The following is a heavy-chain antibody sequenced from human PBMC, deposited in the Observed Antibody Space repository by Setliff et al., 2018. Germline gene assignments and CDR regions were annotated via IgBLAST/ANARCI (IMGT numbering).Heavy chain of an antibody. CDR2: IYYSGNT. Sequence: LSLTCAVSVYSISRDCHWGWIRQPPGRGLEWIGSIYYSGNTYYNASLKGRVTISGDTSKNQFSLKLTAVTAADTAIYYCARHRAVAGAYYFDFWGQGTLVTVSS. J-gene: IGHJ4*02. D-gene: IGHD6-19*01. CDR1: VYSISRDCH. V-gene: IGHV4-38-2*01. CDR3: ARHRAVAGAYYFDF.